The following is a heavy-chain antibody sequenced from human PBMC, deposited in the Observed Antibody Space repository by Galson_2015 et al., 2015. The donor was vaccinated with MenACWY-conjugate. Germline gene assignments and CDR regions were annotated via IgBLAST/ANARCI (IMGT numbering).Heavy chain of an antibody. J-gene: IGHJ1*01. Sequence: ETLSLTCTVSGGSISSYYWSWIRQPPGKGLEWIGYIYYSGSTNYNPSLKSRVTISVDTSKNQFSLKLSSVTAADTAVYYCARGSHPPIREEYFQHWGQGTLVTVSS. CDR1: GGSISSYY. D-gene: IGHD2-2*02. V-gene: IGHV4-59*01. CDR3: ARGSHPPIREEYFQH. CDR2: IYYSGST.